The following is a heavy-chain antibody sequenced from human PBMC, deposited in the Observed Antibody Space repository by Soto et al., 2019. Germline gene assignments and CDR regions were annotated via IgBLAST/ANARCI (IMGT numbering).Heavy chain of an antibody. V-gene: IGHV3-9*01. CDR3: AKAHYGSGSYYTYYYYGMDV. CDR1: GFTFDDYA. J-gene: IGHJ6*02. CDR2: ISWNSGSI. Sequence: GGSLRLSCAASGFTFDDYAMHWVRQAPGKGLEWVSGISWNSGSIGYADSVKGRFTISRDNAKNSLYLQMNSLRAEDTALYYCAKAHYGSGSYYTYYYYGMDVWGQGTRVTVSS. D-gene: IGHD3-10*01.